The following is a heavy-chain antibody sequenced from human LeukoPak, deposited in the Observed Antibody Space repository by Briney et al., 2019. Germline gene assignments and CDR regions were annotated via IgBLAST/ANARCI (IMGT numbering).Heavy chain of an antibody. CDR1: GFTFSSYE. J-gene: IGHJ4*02. CDR2: IGSSGSTI. V-gene: IGHV3-48*03. D-gene: IGHD6-25*01. Sequence: GGSLRLSCAASGFTFSSYEMNSVRQAPGQGLERVSYIGSSGSTIYYADSLNGRFTTSRDNAKKSLYLQMKRLRAEDTAVYYCAREGLISCGSDYWGQGTLVTVSS. CDR3: AREGLISCGSDY.